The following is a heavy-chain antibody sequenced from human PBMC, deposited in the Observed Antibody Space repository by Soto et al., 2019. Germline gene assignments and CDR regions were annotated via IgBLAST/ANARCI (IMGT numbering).Heavy chain of an antibody. CDR2: ISGSGGST. V-gene: IGHV3-23*01. CDR3: AKDLKEDFQH. J-gene: IGHJ1*01. CDR1: GFTFSSYA. Sequence: ERSLRLSCAASGFTFSSYAMSLVRQAPGKGLEWVSAISGSGGSTYYADSVKGRFTISRDNSKNTLYLQMNSLRAEDTAVYYCAKDLKEDFQHWGEGTLVTVSS.